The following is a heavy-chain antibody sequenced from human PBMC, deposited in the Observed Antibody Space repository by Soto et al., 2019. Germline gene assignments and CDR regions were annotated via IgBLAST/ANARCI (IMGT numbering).Heavy chain of an antibody. D-gene: IGHD4-4*01. J-gene: IGHJ5*02. CDR1: GFTFSSYS. Sequence: GGSLRPSCAASGFTFSSYSMNWVRQAPGKGLEWVSSISSSSSYIYYADSVKGRFTISRDNAKNSLYLQMNSLRAEDTAVYYCATSYSNYFQDWFDPWGQGTLVTVSS. CDR3: ATSYSNYFQDWFDP. V-gene: IGHV3-21*01. CDR2: ISSSSSYI.